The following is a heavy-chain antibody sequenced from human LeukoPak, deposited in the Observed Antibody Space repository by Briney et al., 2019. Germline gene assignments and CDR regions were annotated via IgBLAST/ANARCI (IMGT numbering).Heavy chain of an antibody. V-gene: IGHV3-7*01. CDR3: ARGGYSPGYFDY. J-gene: IGHJ4*02. CDR2: IKPNGDDK. CDR1: GFIFNNYW. Sequence: PGGSLRLSCAASGFIFNNYWMSWVRQAPGQGLEWVANIKPNGDDKYYVDSVKGRFTISRENAKNSLYLQMNSLRAEDTAVYYCARGGYSPGYFDYWGQGTLVTVSS. D-gene: IGHD5-18*01.